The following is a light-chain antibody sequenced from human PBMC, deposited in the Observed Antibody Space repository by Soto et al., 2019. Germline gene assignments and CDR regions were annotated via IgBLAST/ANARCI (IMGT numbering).Light chain of an antibody. J-gene: IGLJ3*02. Sequence: QTVVTQEPSFSVSPGGSVTLTCGLTSGSVSTNNYPSWYQQTPGQAPRTLIYKTNTRTSGVPDRFSGSILGNRAALTITGAQAYDESDYYCLLFMSSGISVFGGGTKLTVL. CDR2: KTN. CDR1: SGSVSTNNY. V-gene: IGLV8-61*01. CDR3: LLFMSSGISV.